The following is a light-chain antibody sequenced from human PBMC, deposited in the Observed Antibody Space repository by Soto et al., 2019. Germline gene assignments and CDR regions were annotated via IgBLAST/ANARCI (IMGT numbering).Light chain of an antibody. CDR2: DVS. V-gene: IGLV2-11*01. CDR1: SSDVGGYNH. J-gene: IGLJ1*01. CDR3: CSYVGSYNYV. Sequence: QSALTQPRSVSGSPGQSVTISCTGTSSDVGGYNHVSWYQHHPGKAPKLMIFDVSKRPSGVPDRFSGSKSGNTASLTISGRQAEDEADYYCCSYVGSYNYVFGTGTKLTVL.